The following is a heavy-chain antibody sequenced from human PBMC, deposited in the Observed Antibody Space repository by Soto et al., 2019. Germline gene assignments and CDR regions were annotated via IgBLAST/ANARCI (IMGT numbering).Heavy chain of an antibody. CDR1: GGSISSYY. V-gene: IGHV4-59*08. D-gene: IGHD4-17*01. J-gene: IGHJ5*01. CDR2: IYFSGST. CDR3: ARHGTLTTVTTSFYS. Sequence: SETLSLTCTVSGGSISSYYWSWIRQPPGKRLEWIGYIYFSGSTNYNPSLKSRVTISLDTSKNQFSLKLSSVTAADTAVYYCARHGTLTTVTTSFYSWGQGTLVTVSS.